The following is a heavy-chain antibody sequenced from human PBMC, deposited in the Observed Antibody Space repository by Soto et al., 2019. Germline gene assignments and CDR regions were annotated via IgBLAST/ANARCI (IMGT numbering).Heavy chain of an antibody. CDR1: GYTFTSYA. D-gene: IGHD6-13*01. CDR2: INAGNGNT. J-gene: IGHJ6*04. Sequence: ASVKVSCKASGYTFTSYAMHWVRQAPGQRLEWMGWINAGNGNTKYSQKFQGRVTITRDESTSTAYMELSSLRAEDTAVYYCARDPYTRRGNEEDYTGMDVGGKGTRVT. V-gene: IGHV1-3*01. CDR3: ARDPYTRRGNEEDYTGMDV.